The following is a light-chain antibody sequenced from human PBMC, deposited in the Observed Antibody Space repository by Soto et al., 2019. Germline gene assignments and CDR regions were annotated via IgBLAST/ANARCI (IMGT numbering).Light chain of an antibody. Sequence: SPATQSLSVEDGGPLTCWASQSVSNYFVWYQQKPGQAPRLLIYDASKRATGIPARFSGSGSGTDFTLTISRRSPQAFAASFWQQIGVLRTFGEGTKVDIK. J-gene: IGKJ4*02. CDR3: QQIGVLRT. CDR1: QSVSNY. CDR2: DAS. V-gene: IGKV3-11*01.